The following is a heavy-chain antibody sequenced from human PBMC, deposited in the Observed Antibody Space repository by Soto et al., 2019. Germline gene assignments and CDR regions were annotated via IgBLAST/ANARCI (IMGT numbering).Heavy chain of an antibody. J-gene: IGHJ3*02. CDR2: INHSGST. CDR1: GGSFSGYY. V-gene: IGHV4-34*01. CDR3: ARGGIEAFDI. D-gene: IGHD1-20*01. Sequence: QVQLQQWGAGLLKPSETLSLTCAVYGGSFSGYYWSWIRQLPGKGLEWIGEINHSGSTNYNPSLKSRVTISVDTSKNQFSLKLSSVTAADTAVYYCARGGIEAFDIWGQGTMVTVSS.